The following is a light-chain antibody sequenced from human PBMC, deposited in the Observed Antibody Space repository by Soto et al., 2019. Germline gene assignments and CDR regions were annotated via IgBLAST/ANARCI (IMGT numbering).Light chain of an antibody. Sequence: DIVTTQTPLFLPVTPGEPASISCRSSQSLLHRNGNNYFDWYLQKPGQSPQLLIYLGSNRASGVPDRFSGSGSGTDFTLKISRVETEDVGVYYCMQALQTPLTFGQGTRLEIK. CDR1: QSLLHRNGNNY. CDR2: LGS. J-gene: IGKJ5*01. CDR3: MQALQTPLT. V-gene: IGKV2-28*01.